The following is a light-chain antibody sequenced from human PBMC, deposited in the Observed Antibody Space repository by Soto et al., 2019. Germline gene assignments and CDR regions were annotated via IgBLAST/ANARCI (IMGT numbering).Light chain of an antibody. V-gene: IGLV2-14*01. CDR2: DVG. J-gene: IGLJ2*01. Sequence: QSALTQPASVSGSPGQSITISCTGTSSDVGGYNYVSWYQQHPGKAPKLMIYDVGNRPSGVSNRFSGSKSGNTSSLTISGLQAEDEADYYCSSYTSSRTVIFGGGTKLTVL. CDR3: SSYTSSRTVI. CDR1: SSDVGGYNY.